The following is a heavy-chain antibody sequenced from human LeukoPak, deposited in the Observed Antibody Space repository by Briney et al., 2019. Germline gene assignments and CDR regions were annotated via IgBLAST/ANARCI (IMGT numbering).Heavy chain of an antibody. V-gene: IGHV3-30-3*01. CDR1: GFTFSSYA. CDR2: ISYDGSNK. Sequence: GGSLRLSCAASGFTFSSYAMHWVRQAPGKGLEWVAVISYDGSNKYYADSVKGRFTISRDNSKNTLYLQMNSLRAEDTAVYYCARIRPYQHTSMGGYYGMDVWGQGTTVTVSS. J-gene: IGHJ6*02. CDR3: ARIRPYQHTSMGGYYGMDV. D-gene: IGHD2-2*01.